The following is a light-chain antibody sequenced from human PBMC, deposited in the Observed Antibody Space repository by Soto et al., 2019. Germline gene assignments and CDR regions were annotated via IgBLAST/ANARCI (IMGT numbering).Light chain of an antibody. J-gene: IGLJ2*01. CDR1: ALPNQY. CDR2: KDS. V-gene: IGLV3-25*03. CDR3: QSADSSGTYVV. Sequence: SYELTQPPSVSVSPGQTARITCSGDALPNQYAYWYQQKPGQAPVLVIYKDSERPSGIPERCSGSSSGTTVTLTISGVQAEDEDDYYCQSADSSGTYVVFGGGTKLTVL.